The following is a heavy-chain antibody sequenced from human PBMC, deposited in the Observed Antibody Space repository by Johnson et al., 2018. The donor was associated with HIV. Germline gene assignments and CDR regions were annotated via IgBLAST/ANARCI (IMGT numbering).Heavy chain of an antibody. D-gene: IGHD6-19*01. CDR1: GFIVSSNY. J-gene: IGHJ3*01. CDR3: ARATGIAVAGGAFDV. V-gene: IGHV3-23*04. CDR2: ISGSGGST. Sequence: VESGGGLVQPGGSLRLSCAASGFIVSSNYMNWVRQAPGKGLEWVSVISGSGGSTYYADSVRGRFIISRDNSKNTLYLQMNSLRAEDTALYYCARATGIAVAGGAFDVWGRGTMVTVSS.